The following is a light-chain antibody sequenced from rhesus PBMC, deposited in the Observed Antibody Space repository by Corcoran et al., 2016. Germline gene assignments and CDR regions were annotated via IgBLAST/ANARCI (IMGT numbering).Light chain of an antibody. J-gene: IGKJ1*01. CDR2: YAT. CDR1: QGISSY. CDR3: QQYNSLPPGT. Sequence: DIQMTQSPSSVSASVGDRVTITCRASQGISSYLAWYQQKPGKAPKLLIYYATTLQIGVPTRFRGRGFGTEFTLTISSRQPEDLATYYCQQYNSLPPGTFGQGTKGEIK. V-gene: IGKV1-25*01.